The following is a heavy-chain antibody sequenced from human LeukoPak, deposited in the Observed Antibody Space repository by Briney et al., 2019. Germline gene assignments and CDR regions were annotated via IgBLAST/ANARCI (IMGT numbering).Heavy chain of an antibody. CDR2: IYTSGST. CDR3: ARSPLVRFDY. CDR1: GGSISSGSYY. Sequence: SETLSLTCTVSGGSISSGSYYWSWIRQPAGKGLEWIGRIYTSGSTNYNPSLKSRVTISLDASNNQFSLKLTPVTAADTAVYYCARSPLVRFDYWGRGTLVTVSS. J-gene: IGHJ4*02. V-gene: IGHV4-61*02.